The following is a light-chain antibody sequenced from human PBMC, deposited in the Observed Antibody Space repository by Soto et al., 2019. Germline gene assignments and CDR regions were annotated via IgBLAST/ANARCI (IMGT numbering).Light chain of an antibody. CDR1: QSISTY. J-gene: IGKJ5*01. Sequence: DIQMTQSPSSLSAFVGKRVALTCLASQSISTYLNWYQKKPGKAPNLLIYDASRLQSGVPSRFSGSGGGTDFTLSISSVQPEDFATYFCQQSYMDPITFGQGTRLEI. V-gene: IGKV1-39*01. CDR3: QQSYMDPIT. CDR2: DAS.